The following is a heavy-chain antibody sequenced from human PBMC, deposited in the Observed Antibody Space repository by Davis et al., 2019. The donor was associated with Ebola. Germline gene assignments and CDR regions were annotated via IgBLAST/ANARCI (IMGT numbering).Heavy chain of an antibody. Sequence: PGGSLRLSCKGSGYSFTSYWIGWVRQMPGKGLEWMGIIYPGDSDTRYSPSFQGQVTISADQSISTAYLQWSSLKASDTAMYYCARLVGVGYIYGRGGYYYYYGMDVWGQGTTVTVSS. J-gene: IGHJ6*02. V-gene: IGHV5-51*01. CDR2: IYPGDSDT. CDR1: GYSFTSYW. D-gene: IGHD5-18*01. CDR3: ARLVGVGYIYGRGGYYYYYGMDV.